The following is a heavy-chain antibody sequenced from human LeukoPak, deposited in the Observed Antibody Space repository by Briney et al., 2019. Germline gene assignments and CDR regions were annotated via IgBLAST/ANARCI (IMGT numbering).Heavy chain of an antibody. J-gene: IGHJ2*01. CDR2: IYYSGST. CDR1: GGSISSSSHY. D-gene: IGHD2-15*01. CDR3: ARHVAYCSGGTCYSTWYFDL. Sequence: SETLSLTCTVSGGSISSSSHYWGWIRQPPGKGLEWIGGIYYSGSTYYNPSLKSRVTISVDTSKNQFSLKLSSVTAADTAVYYCARHVAYCSGGTCYSTWYFDLWGRGTLVTVSS. V-gene: IGHV4-39*01.